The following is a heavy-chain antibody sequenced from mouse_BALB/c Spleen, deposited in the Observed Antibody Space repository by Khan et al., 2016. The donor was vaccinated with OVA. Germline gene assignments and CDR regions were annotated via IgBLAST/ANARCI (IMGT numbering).Heavy chain of an antibody. CDR1: GYTFSSYW. CDR2: ILPGSGRN. CDR3: ARGKFFGWMFWFCF. V-gene: IGHV1-9*01. Sequence: VQLQQSGAELMKPGASVKISCKATGYTFSSYWIEWVKQRPGHGLEWIGEILPGSGRNNYNEKFKGKATFTADTSSNTAYMQLSSLTSEDPGVYYVARGKFFGWMFWFCFRGQGTLVTVSA. J-gene: IGHJ3*01.